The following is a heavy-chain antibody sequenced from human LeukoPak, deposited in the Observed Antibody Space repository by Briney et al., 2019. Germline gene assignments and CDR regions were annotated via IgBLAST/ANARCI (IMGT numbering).Heavy chain of an antibody. CDR1: GDSVSRNSGA. CDR3: ARGVAGTGFDY. V-gene: IGHV6-1*01. J-gene: IGHJ4*02. Sequence: SQTLSLTCAISGDSVSRNSGAWNWIRQSPSRGLEWLGRTYQRSQWRNDYAPSVKSRITINPDTSKNQFSLELKSATPEDTAVYYCARGVAGTGFDYWDQGTLVTVSS. CDR2: TYQRSQWRN. D-gene: IGHD1-1*01.